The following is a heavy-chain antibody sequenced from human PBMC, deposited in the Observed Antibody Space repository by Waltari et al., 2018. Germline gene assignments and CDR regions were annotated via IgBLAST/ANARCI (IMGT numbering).Heavy chain of an antibody. J-gene: IGHJ4*02. Sequence: EVRLVESGGGLVQRGGSLRLSCAASGFTLGAHWMHWVRQVPGKGLVWVALAVYDGSGSIYADSVKGRFTISRDNAKNTLYLQMNSLRDEDTAVYYCARGGGGCFDYWGQGTLVTVSS. D-gene: IGHD6-19*01. V-gene: IGHV3-74*01. CDR3: ARGGGGCFDY. CDR1: GFTLGAHW. CDR2: AVYDGSGS.